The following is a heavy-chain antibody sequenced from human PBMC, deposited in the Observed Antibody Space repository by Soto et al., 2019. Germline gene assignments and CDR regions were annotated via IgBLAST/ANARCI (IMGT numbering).Heavy chain of an antibody. Sequence: QVQLQESGPGLVKPSQTLSLTCTVSGGSISSGDYYWSWIRQPPGKGLEWIGYIYYSGSTYYNPSLKSRVTISLDTSKNQFSLKLSSVTAADTAVYYCAREVFGVVNWFDPWGQGTLVTVSS. CDR1: GGSISSGDYY. CDR2: IYYSGST. CDR3: AREVFGVVNWFDP. J-gene: IGHJ5*02. V-gene: IGHV4-30-4*01. D-gene: IGHD3-3*01.